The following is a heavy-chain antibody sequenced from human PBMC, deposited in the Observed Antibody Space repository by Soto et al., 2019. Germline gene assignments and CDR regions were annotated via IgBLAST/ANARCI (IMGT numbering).Heavy chain of an antibody. D-gene: IGHD6-13*01. CDR1: GGSISSYY. J-gene: IGHJ6*02. CDR3: ARYSSNWFQTEGMDV. V-gene: IGHV4-59*01. CDR2: IYYSGST. Sequence: SETLSLTCTVSGGSISSYYWSWIRQPPGKGLEWIGYIYYSGSTNYNPSLKSRVTISVDTSKNQFSLKLSSVTAADTAVYYCARYSSNWFQTEGMDVWGQGTTVTVSS.